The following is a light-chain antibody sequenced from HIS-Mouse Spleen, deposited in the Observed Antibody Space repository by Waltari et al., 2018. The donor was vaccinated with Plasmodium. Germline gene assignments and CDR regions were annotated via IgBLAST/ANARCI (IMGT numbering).Light chain of an antibody. CDR3: QQSYSTPLT. CDR1: QGISSY. Sequence: DIQLTQSPSSLSASVGDRVTITCRASQGISSYLNWYQQKPGKVPKLLIYAASSLQSGVPSRFSGSGSGTDFTLTISSLQPEDFATYYCQQSYSTPLTFGGGTKVEIK. V-gene: IGKV1-39*01. CDR2: AAS. J-gene: IGKJ4*01.